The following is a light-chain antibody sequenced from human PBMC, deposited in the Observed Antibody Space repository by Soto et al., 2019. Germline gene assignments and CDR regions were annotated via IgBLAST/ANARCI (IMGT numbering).Light chain of an antibody. V-gene: IGLV1-51*01. CDR2: DNN. Sequence: QSVLTQPPSVSAAPGQKVTISCSGSSSNIGNNYVSWYQQLPGTAPKLLIYDNNKRPSGIPDRFSGSKSGTSATLGITGLQTGDEADYYCGTWDSSLSAGVFGGGTKDTVL. CDR1: SSNIGNNY. J-gene: IGLJ3*02. CDR3: GTWDSSLSAGV.